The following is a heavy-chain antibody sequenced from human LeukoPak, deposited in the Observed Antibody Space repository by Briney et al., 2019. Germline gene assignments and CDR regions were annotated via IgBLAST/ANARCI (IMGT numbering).Heavy chain of an antibody. V-gene: IGHV3-7*01. CDR1: GFTFSSYG. J-gene: IGHJ3*02. D-gene: IGHD3-10*01. CDR2: IKQDGSEK. Sequence: GGSLRLSCAASGFTFSSYGMHWVRQAPGKGLEWVANIKQDGSEKYYVDSVKGRFTISRDNAKNSLYLQMNSLRAEDTAVYYCAREAMVRGVIVAFDIWGKGQWSPSLQ. CDR3: AREAMVRGVIVAFDI.